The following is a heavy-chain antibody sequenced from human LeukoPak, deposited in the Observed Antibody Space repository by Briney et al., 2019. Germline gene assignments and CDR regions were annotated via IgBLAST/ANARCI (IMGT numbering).Heavy chain of an antibody. CDR2: ISGGSTVI. CDR3: ARTRGYNYCYSDD. V-gene: IGHV3-48*01. D-gene: IGHD5-18*01. Sequence: GGSLRLSCAASGFTFSSYNMNWVRQAPGKGLEWVSYISGGSTVIDYADSVRGRFTISRDNAKNSLYLQMNSLRGEDTAVYYCARTRGYNYCYSDDWGQGTPVSVSS. CDR1: GFTFSSYN. J-gene: IGHJ4*02.